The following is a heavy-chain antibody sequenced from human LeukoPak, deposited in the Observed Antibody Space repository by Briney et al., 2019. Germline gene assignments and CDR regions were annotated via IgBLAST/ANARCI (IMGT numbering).Heavy chain of an antibody. D-gene: IGHD3-22*01. Sequence: SETLSLTCAVYGGSFSGYYWSWIRQPPGEGLEWIGEINHSGSTNYNPSLKSRVTISVDTSKNQFSLKLSSVTAADTAVYYCAREVYYDSSGYIDYWGQGTLVTVSS. CDR2: INHSGST. J-gene: IGHJ4*02. CDR1: GGSFSGYY. CDR3: AREVYYDSSGYIDY. V-gene: IGHV4-34*01.